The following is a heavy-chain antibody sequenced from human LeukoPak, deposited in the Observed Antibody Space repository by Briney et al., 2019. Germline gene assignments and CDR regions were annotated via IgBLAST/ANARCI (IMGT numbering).Heavy chain of an antibody. V-gene: IGHV4-34*01. Sequence: SETLSLTCAVYGGSLSGYYWSWIRQPPGKGLEWIGEINHSGSTNYNPSLKSRVTISVDTSKNQFSLKLSSVTAADTAVYYCAETTVTNYYYYMDVWGKGTTVTVSS. CDR3: AETTVTNYYYYMDV. J-gene: IGHJ6*03. D-gene: IGHD4-11*01. CDR1: GGSLSGYY. CDR2: INHSGST.